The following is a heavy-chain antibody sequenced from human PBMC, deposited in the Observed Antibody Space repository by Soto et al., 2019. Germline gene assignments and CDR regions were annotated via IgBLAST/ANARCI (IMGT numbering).Heavy chain of an antibody. D-gene: IGHD2-15*01. V-gene: IGHV3-64*01. CDR1: GFNFRSHA. CDR3: ARATCSGRHCYSRRYFDL. J-gene: IGHJ2*01. Sequence: GGSLRLSCAASGFNFRSHAMHWVRQAPGNGLEYVSAISSDGGTTYYANSVKGRFTVSRDDSGNTLFLQMGSLRDEDMAVYYCARATCSGRHCYSRRYFDLWGRGTLVTVSS. CDR2: ISSDGGTT.